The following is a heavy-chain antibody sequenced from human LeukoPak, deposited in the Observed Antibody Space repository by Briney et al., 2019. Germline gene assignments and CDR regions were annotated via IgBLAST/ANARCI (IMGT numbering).Heavy chain of an antibody. Sequence: SETLSLTCAVNGGSFSGYYWSRIRQPPGKGLEWMGEINHSGSTNYNPSLKSRVTISVDTSKNQFSLKLSSVTAADTAVYFCARGLMVRGVLHWFDPWGQGTLVTVSS. CDR2: INHSGST. CDR1: GGSFSGYY. D-gene: IGHD3-10*01. CDR3: ARGLMVRGVLHWFDP. J-gene: IGHJ5*02. V-gene: IGHV4-34*01.